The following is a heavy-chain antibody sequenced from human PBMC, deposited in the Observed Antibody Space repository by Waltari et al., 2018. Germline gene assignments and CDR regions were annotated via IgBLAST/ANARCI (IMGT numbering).Heavy chain of an antibody. CDR3: AKAIRDGYNK. V-gene: IGHV3-23*01. Sequence: EVQLLESGGGLVQPGGSLRTSCAASGFPFSSYAMSWVRQAPGKGLEWVSSISESDGRTYYADSVKGRFTISRDNSKNTLYLQMNSLRAEDTAVYYCAKAIRDGYNKWGQGTLVTVSS. J-gene: IGHJ4*02. D-gene: IGHD5-12*01. CDR1: GFPFSSYA. CDR2: ISESDGRT.